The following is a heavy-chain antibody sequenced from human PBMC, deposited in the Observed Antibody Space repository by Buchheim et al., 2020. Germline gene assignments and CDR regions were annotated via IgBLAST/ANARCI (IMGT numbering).Heavy chain of an antibody. CDR2: ISSSGSTI. V-gene: IGHV3-11*01. CDR1: GFTFSDYY. CDR3: ARDRKDCSSTSCYLSYYYGMDV. D-gene: IGHD2-2*01. Sequence: QVQLVESGGGLVKPGGSLRLSCAASGFTFSDYYMSWIRQAPGKGLEWVSYISSSGSTIYYADSVKGRFTIARENAKNSLHLQMNSLRAEDTAVYYCARDRKDCSSTSCYLSYYYGMDVWGQGTT. J-gene: IGHJ6*02.